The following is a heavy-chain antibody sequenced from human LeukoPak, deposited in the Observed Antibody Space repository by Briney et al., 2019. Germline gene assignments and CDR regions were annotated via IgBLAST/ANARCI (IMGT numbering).Heavy chain of an antibody. Sequence: GGSLRLSCAASGFTFSNYAMNWVRQAPGKGLEWVSAIGASGVSTYYADSVKGRFTLSRDNSKNTLYLQMNSLRAEDTAVYFCATLPTYYYGSGSHFWGQGTLVTVSS. V-gene: IGHV3-23*01. CDR2: IGASGVST. CDR1: GFTFSNYA. J-gene: IGHJ4*02. CDR3: ATLPTYYYGSGSHF. D-gene: IGHD3-10*01.